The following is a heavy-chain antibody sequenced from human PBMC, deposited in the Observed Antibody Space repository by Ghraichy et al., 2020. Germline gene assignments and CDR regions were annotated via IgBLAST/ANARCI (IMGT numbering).Heavy chain of an antibody. CDR1: GFTFSNYA. J-gene: IGHJ4*02. CDR2: ISGSGDST. V-gene: IGHV3-23*01. Sequence: GESLNISCAASGFTFSNYAMSWVRQAPGKGLEWVSAISGSGDSTYYADSVKGRFTISSDSSKNTFYLQMNSLRVEDTAVYYCAKIVVVVIPHQGYFDYWGQGTQVIVSS. D-gene: IGHD3-22*01. CDR3: AKIVVVVIPHQGYFDY.